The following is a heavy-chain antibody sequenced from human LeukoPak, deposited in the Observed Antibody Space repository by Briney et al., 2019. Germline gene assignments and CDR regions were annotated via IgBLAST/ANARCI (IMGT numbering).Heavy chain of an antibody. V-gene: IGHV4-4*07. CDR3: ARAGRCSSTSCYIGNWFDP. J-gene: IGHJ5*02. CDR2: IYTSGST. D-gene: IGHD2-2*02. CDR1: GGSISSYY. Sequence: SETLSLTCTVSGGSISSYYWSWIRQPAGKGLEWIGRIYTSGSTNYNPSLKSRVTISVDTSKNQFSLKLSSVTAADTAVYYCARAGRCSSTSCYIGNWFDPWGQGTLVTVSS.